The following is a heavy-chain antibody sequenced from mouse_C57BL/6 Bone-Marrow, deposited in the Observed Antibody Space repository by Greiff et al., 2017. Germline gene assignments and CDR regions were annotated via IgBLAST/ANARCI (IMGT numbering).Heavy chain of an antibody. D-gene: IGHD2-4*01. Sequence: QVQLQQPGAELVKPGASVKLSCKASGYTFTSYWMQWVKQRPGQGLEWIGEIDPSDSYTNYNQKFKGKATLTVDTSSSTAYMQLSRLTSEDSAVYYCARDDSWYFDVWGTGTTVTVSS. CDR2: IDPSDSYT. CDR1: GYTFTSYW. CDR3: ARDDSWYFDV. J-gene: IGHJ1*03. V-gene: IGHV1-50*01.